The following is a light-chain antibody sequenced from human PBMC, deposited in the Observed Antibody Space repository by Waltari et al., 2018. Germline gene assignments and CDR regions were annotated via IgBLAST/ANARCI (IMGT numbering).Light chain of an antibody. CDR3: QQLHGYPIT. J-gene: IGKJ1*01. CDR1: QGLSSY. V-gene: IGKV1-9*01. Sequence: DITLTPAPFFLSASVGDRVTITCRASQGLSSYFAWYQQTPGKAPKLLIYAVSTLQSGVPSRFSGSGSGTEFTLTISRLHPEDFATYYCQQLHGYPITFGQGTKVEI. CDR2: AVS.